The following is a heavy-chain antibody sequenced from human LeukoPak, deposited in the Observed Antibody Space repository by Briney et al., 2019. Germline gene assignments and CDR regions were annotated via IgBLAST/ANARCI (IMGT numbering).Heavy chain of an antibody. Sequence: GASVKVSCKASGYTFTGYYMHWVRQAPGQGLEWMGWINPNSGGTNYAQKFQGRVTMTRDTSISTAYMELSRLRSDDTAVYYCACESYYDSSGYPGYWGQGTLVTVSS. D-gene: IGHD3-22*01. CDR1: GYTFTGYY. V-gene: IGHV1-2*02. CDR3: ACESYYDSSGYPGY. CDR2: INPNSGGT. J-gene: IGHJ4*02.